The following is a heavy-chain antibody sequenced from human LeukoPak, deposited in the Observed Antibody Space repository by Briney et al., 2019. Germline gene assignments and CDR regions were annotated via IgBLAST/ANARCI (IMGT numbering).Heavy chain of an antibody. CDR3: ARDELECSSTSCYTLDY. D-gene: IGHD2-2*02. Sequence: GRSLTLSCAASGFTFSSYGMHWVRQAPGKGLEWDGVISYDGSNKYYADSVKGRFTISRDNSKNTLYLQMNSLRAEDTAVYYCARDELECSSTSCYTLDYWGQGTLVTVSS. J-gene: IGHJ4*02. V-gene: IGHV3-30*03. CDR2: ISYDGSNK. CDR1: GFTFSSYG.